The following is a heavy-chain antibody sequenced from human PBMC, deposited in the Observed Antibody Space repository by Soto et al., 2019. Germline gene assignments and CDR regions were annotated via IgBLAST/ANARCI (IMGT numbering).Heavy chain of an antibody. J-gene: IGHJ4*02. V-gene: IGHV1-69*02. CDR1: GGTFSSYT. Sequence: QVQLVQSGAEVKKPGSSVNVSCKASGGTFSSYTISWVRQAPGQGLEWMGRIIPILGIANYAQKFQGRVTITAYKSTSTAYMELSSLRSEDTAVYYCARPTLARAFDYWGQGTLVTVSS. CDR2: IIPILGIA. CDR3: ARPTLARAFDY.